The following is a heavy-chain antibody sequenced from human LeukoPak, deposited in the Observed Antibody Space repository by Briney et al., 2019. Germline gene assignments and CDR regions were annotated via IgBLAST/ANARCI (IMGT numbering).Heavy chain of an antibody. V-gene: IGHV3-21*01. Sequence: GGSLRLSCAASGFTFSSYSMSWVRQAPGKGLEWVSSISSSSSYIYYADSVKGRFTISRDNAKNSLYLQMNSLRAEDTAVYYCARGGQQWLANGYFFDYWGQGTLVTVSS. J-gene: IGHJ4*02. CDR1: GFTFSSYS. CDR3: ARGGQQWLANGYFFDY. D-gene: IGHD6-19*01. CDR2: ISSSSSYI.